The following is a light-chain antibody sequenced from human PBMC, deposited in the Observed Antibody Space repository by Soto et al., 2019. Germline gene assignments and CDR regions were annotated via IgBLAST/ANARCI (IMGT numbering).Light chain of an antibody. CDR3: QKYDSSSYT. CDR2: GAS. J-gene: IGKJ2*01. V-gene: IGKV3-20*01. CDR1: QSVSSSY. Sequence: EIVLTQSPCTLSLSPGERATLSCRASQSVSSSYLAWYQQKPRQAPRLLIYGASSRATDIPDRFSGSGSGTDFTLTISRLQPEDFSVYYCQKYDSSSYTFGQGTKLEIK.